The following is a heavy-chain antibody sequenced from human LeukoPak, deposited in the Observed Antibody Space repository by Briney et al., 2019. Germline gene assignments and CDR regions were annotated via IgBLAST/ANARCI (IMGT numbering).Heavy chain of an antibody. Sequence: GASVKVSCKASGYTFTSYDINWVRQATGQGLEWMGWMNPNSGNTGYAQEFQGRVTMTRNTSISTAYMELSSLRSEDTAVYYCARGRGIRYFDWLLNYWGQGTLVTVSS. CDR2: MNPNSGNT. CDR3: ARGRGIRYFDWLLNY. J-gene: IGHJ4*02. V-gene: IGHV1-8*01. D-gene: IGHD3-9*01. CDR1: GYTFTSYD.